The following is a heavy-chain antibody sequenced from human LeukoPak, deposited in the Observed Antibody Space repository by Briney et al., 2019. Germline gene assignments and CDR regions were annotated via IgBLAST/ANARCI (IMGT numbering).Heavy chain of an antibody. V-gene: IGHV3-7*01. CDR2: IKQDGSEK. Sequence: GGSLRLSCAASGFTFSRNWMSWVRQAPGKGLEWVANIKQDGSEKYYVDSVKGRFTISRDNAKNSLYLQMNSLRAEDTALYYCGRAGGRWLRGPRSAPWGQGPLVTVSS. CDR1: GFTFSRNW. CDR3: GRAGGRWLRGPRSAP. J-gene: IGHJ5*02. D-gene: IGHD5-24*01.